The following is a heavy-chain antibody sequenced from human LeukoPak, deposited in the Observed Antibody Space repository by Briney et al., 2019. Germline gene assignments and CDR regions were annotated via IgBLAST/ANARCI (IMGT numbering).Heavy chain of an antibody. CDR1: GFTFSSYA. V-gene: IGHV3-23*01. Sequence: GGSLRLSCAASGFTFSSYAMSWVRQAPGRGLEWVSAISGSGGSTYYADSVKGRFTFSRDNSKNTLYLQMNSLRAEDTAVYYCAKDPRSSSGWFTSQYYFDYWGQETLVTVSS. CDR2: ISGSGGST. J-gene: IGHJ4*02. CDR3: AKDPRSSSGWFTSQYYFDY. D-gene: IGHD6-19*01.